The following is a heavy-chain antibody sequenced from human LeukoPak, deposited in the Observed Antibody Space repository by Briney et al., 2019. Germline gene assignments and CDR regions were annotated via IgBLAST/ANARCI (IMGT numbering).Heavy chain of an antibody. CDR2: IYYSGST. V-gene: IGHV4-61*08. J-gene: IGHJ4*02. CDR1: GGSISSGGYY. CDR3: ARHGALSSFIAVAGTFLGYYFDY. D-gene: IGHD6-19*01. Sequence: SETLSLTCTVSGGSISSGGYYWSWIRQPPGKGLEWIGYIYYSGSTNYNPSLKSRVTISVDTSKNQFSLKLSSVTAADTAVYYCARHGALSSFIAVAGTFLGYYFDYWGQGTLVTVSS.